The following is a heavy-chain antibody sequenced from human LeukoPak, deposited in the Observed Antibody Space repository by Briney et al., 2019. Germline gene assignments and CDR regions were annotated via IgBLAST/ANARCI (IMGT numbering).Heavy chain of an antibody. CDR1: GFTFSSYG. V-gene: IGHV3-33*01. D-gene: IGHD3-3*01. Sequence: GGSLRLSCAASGFTFSSYGMHWVRRAPGKGLEWVAVIWYDGSNKYYADSVKGRFTISRDNSKNTLYLQMNSLRAEDTAVYYCARGRSSYYDFWSGYSGDYFDYWGQGTLVTVSS. J-gene: IGHJ4*02. CDR3: ARGRSSYYDFWSGYSGDYFDY. CDR2: IWYDGSNK.